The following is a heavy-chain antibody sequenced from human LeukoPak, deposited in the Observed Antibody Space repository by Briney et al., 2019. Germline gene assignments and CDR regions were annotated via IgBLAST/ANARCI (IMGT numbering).Heavy chain of an antibody. Sequence: SETLSLTCTVSGGSISNYYWSWIRQPPGKGLEWIGYIYSSGSANYNPSLKSRVTMFLDTSKNQFSLTLSSVTAADTAMYYCARHGGSLHFDYWGQGTLVTVSS. J-gene: IGHJ4*02. D-gene: IGHD3-3*01. CDR2: IYSSGSA. CDR1: GGSISNYY. CDR3: ARHGGSLHFDY. V-gene: IGHV4-59*08.